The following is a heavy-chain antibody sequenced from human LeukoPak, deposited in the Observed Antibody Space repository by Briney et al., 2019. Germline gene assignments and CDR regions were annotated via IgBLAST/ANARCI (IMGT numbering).Heavy chain of an antibody. CDR2: ISWNSVRI. V-gene: IGHV3-9*01. CDR3: AKDIRPQLGFSGGMDV. J-gene: IGHJ6*02. CDR1: GFTFDDYA. Sequence: GRSLRLSCAASGFTFDDYAMHWVRQAPGKGLEWVSGISWNSVRIGYADSVKGRFTLSRDNAQNSLYLQMNSLRAEDTAFYYCAKDIRPQLGFSGGMDVWGQGTTVTVSS. D-gene: IGHD3-3*01.